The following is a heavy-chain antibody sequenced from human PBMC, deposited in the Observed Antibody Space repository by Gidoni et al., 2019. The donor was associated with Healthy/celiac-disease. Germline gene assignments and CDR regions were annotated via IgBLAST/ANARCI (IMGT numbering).Heavy chain of an antibody. D-gene: IGHD2-2*01. CDR3: ARDGGYCSSTSCDYYYYGMDV. J-gene: IGHJ6*02. CDR1: GFTISSYA. Sequence: EVQLVESGGGLVQPGGSRRLPCAPSGFTISSYAMPWVRQAPGKGLEYVSAISSNGGVTYYANSVKGRFTISSDNSKNTLYLQMGSLRAEDMAVYYCARDGGYCSSTSCDYYYYGMDVWGQGTTVTVSS. CDR2: ISSNGGVT. V-gene: IGHV3-64*01.